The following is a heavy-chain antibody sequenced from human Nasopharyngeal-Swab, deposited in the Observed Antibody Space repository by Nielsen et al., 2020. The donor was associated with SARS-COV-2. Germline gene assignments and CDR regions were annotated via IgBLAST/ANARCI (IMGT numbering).Heavy chain of an antibody. V-gene: IGHV4-39*07. CDR1: GGSTSSSSYY. CDR2: IYYSGST. CDR3: VGSSWYGDYYYYYGMDV. D-gene: IGHD6-13*01. J-gene: IGHJ6*02. Sequence: SEPLSSTFTAPGGSTSSSSYYWGWIRQPPGKGLEWIGSIYYSGSTYYNPSLNSRVTISVDTSKNQFSLKLSSVTAADTAVYYCVGSSWYGDYYYYYGMDVWGQGTTVTVSS.